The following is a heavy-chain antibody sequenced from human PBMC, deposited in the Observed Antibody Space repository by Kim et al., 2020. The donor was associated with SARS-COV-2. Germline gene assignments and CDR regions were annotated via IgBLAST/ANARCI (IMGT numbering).Heavy chain of an antibody. V-gene: IGHV4-31*03. J-gene: IGHJ4*02. CDR1: GGSISSGGYY. Sequence: SETLSLTCTVSGGSISSGGYYWSWIRQHPGKGLEWIGYIYYSGSTYYNPSLKSRVTISVDTSKNQFSLKLSSVTAADTAVYYCARGIGYYDSSGYYYLHGGRYYFDYWGQGTLVTVSS. CDR3: ARGIGYYDSSGYYYLHGGRYYFDY. D-gene: IGHD3-22*01. CDR2: IYYSGST.